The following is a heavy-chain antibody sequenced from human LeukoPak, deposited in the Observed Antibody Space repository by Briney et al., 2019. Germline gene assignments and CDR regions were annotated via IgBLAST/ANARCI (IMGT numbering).Heavy chain of an antibody. J-gene: IGHJ6*02. CDR2: FYYSGSI. CDR3: GRWFSVWTGYYYYYGMDV. D-gene: IGHD3-10*01. V-gene: IGHV4-59*01. Sequence: KPSQTLSLTCTLSVGSISNDYGSCVRRPPGMGRKWFGNFYYSGSIDYKPSLKRPLNMSVDTSKNQFSLTMSPVTSADTAVYYGGRWFSVWTGYYYYYGMDVWGRGTTVSVSS. CDR1: VGSISNDY.